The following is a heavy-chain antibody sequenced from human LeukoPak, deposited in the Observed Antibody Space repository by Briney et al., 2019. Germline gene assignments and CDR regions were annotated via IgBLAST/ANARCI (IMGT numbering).Heavy chain of an antibody. CDR3: ARAQDSGSYHHFYY. CDR1: GFTFSSYA. J-gene: IGHJ4*02. Sequence: GGSLRLSCAASGFTFSSYAMHWVRQAPGKGLEWVAVISYDGSNKYYADPVKGRFTISRDNSKNTLYLQMNSLRAEDTAVYYCARAQDSGSYHHFYYWGQGTLVTVSS. CDR2: ISYDGSNK. D-gene: IGHD1-26*01. V-gene: IGHV3-30-3*01.